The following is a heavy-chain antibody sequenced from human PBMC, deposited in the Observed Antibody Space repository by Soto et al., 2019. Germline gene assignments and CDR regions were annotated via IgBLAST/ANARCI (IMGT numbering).Heavy chain of an antibody. CDR1: GASISSNTYY. D-gene: IGHD2-2*01. CDR3: ARDVLVPGAFYI. V-gene: IGHV3-66*01. CDR2: IYSGGST. J-gene: IGHJ3*02. Sequence: ETLSLTCTVSGASISSNTYYWAWVRQAPGKGLEWVSVIYSGGSTYYADSVKGRFTISRDNSKNTLYLQMNSLRAEDTAVYYGARDVLVPGAFYIWGQGTMVPVSS.